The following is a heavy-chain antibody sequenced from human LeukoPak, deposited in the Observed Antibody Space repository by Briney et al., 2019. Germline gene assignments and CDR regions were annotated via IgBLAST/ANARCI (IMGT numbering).Heavy chain of an antibody. CDR3: VRHDFWSGFKGGDY. CDR1: GFTFDDYG. V-gene: IGHV3-20*04. D-gene: IGHD3-3*01. Sequence: GGSLRLSCAASGFTFDDYGMSWVRQAPGKGLEWVSSIKWNGGSTGYADSVKGRFTISRDNAKNSLYLQMNSLRAEDTAFYYCVRHDFWSGFKGGDYWGQGTLVTVSS. J-gene: IGHJ4*02. CDR2: IKWNGGST.